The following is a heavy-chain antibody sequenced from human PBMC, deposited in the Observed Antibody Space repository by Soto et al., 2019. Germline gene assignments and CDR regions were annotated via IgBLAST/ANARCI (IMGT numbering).Heavy chain of an antibody. CDR1: GFAFDDYV. CDR2: ITWNGGTI. J-gene: IGHJ5*02. Sequence: GGSLRLSCAASGFAFDDYVMHWVRQPPGRGLEWVSGITWNGGTIRYVDSVKGRFAISRDNAENSLYLQMNSLRPEDTAVYYCAKGGSAALIAPSGRDNWFDPWGQGTQVTVSS. D-gene: IGHD6-13*01. V-gene: IGHV3-9*01. CDR3: AKGGSAALIAPSGRDNWFDP.